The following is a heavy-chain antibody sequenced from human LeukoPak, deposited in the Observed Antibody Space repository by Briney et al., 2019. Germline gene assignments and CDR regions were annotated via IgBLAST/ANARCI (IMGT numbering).Heavy chain of an antibody. CDR3: ARSYEGLDY. D-gene: IGHD5-12*01. CDR1: GGSFSGYY. Sequence: SETLSLTCAVYGGSFSGYYWSWIRQPPGKGLEWIGEINHSGSTNYNPSLKSRVTISVDTSKNQFSLKLSSVTAADTAVYYCARSYEGLDYWGQGTLVTVSS. CDR2: INHSGST. V-gene: IGHV4-34*01. J-gene: IGHJ4*02.